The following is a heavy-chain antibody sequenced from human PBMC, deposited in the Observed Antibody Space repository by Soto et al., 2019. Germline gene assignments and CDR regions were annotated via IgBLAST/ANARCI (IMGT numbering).Heavy chain of an antibody. Sequence: QVQLVESGGGLVKPGGSLRLSCAASGFTFSSYGMHWVRQAPGKGLEWVAVIWYDGSNKYYADSVKGRFTISRDNSKNTLYLQMNSLRAEDTAVYYCARVTYYYDSSGHQHWYFDLWGRGTLVTVSS. CDR3: ARVTYYYDSSGHQHWYFDL. J-gene: IGHJ2*01. CDR1: GFTFSSYG. D-gene: IGHD3-22*01. CDR2: IWYDGSNK. V-gene: IGHV3-33*01.